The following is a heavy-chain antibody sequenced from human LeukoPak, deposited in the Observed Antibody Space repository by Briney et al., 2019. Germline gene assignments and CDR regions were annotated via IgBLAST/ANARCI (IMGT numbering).Heavy chain of an antibody. V-gene: IGHV3-23*01. CDR1: GFTFSSYA. CDR3: AKRGRFLEWLYY. CDR2: ISGSGGST. D-gene: IGHD3-3*01. J-gene: IGHJ4*02. Sequence: PGGSLRLSCAASGFTFSSYAMSWVRQAPGKGLEWVSAISGSGGSTYYADSVKGRFTISRDNAKNSLYLQMNSLRAEDTAVYYCAKRGRFLEWLYYWGQGTLVTVSS.